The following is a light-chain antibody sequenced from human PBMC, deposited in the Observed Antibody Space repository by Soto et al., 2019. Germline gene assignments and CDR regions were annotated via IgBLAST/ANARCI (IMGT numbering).Light chain of an antibody. V-gene: IGLV2-8*01. CDR2: EVT. CDR1: SSDVGFYNF. CDR3: ASYAGTKLFV. Sequence: QSVLTQPPSASGSPGQSLTISCTGTSSDVGFYNFVSWYQQRPGKAPKLVIYEVTKRPSGVPDRFSGSKSGSTASLTVSGLQADDEAGYYCASYAGTKLFVFGSGTKATVL. J-gene: IGLJ1*01.